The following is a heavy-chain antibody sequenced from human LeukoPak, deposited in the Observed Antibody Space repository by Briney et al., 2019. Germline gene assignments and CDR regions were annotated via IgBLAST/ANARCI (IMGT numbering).Heavy chain of an antibody. Sequence: GGSLRLSCTASGFTFSGYSMNWIRQAPGKGLEWVSSFGTRSTSVYHAGSVKGRFAISRDNAKNSLYLQMNSLRAEDTALYYCAREVSEGFDFWGQGTLVTVSS. CDR1: GFTFSGYS. D-gene: IGHD3-22*01. CDR2: FGTRSTSV. V-gene: IGHV3-21*01. J-gene: IGHJ4*02. CDR3: AREVSEGFDF.